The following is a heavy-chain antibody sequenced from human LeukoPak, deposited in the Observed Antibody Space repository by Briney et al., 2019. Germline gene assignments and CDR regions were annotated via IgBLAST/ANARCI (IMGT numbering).Heavy chain of an antibody. CDR1: GCSISSYY. Sequence: SETLSLTCTVSGCSISSYYWSWIRQPPGKGLEWIGYIYYSGSTNYNPSLKSRVTISVDTSKNQFSLELSSVTAADTAVYYCARLKYYYDSSGYYNFDYWGQGTLVTVSS. CDR2: IYYSGST. J-gene: IGHJ4*02. V-gene: IGHV4-59*01. CDR3: ARLKYYYDSSGYYNFDY. D-gene: IGHD3-22*01.